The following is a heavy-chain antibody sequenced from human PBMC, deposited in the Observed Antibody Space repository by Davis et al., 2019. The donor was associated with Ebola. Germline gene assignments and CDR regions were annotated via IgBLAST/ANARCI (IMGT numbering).Heavy chain of an antibody. Sequence: SETLSLTCAVSGGSISSSNWWSWVRQPPGKGLEWIGYIYYSGSTNYNPSLKSRVTISVDTSKNQFSLKLSSVTAADTAVYYCARGAYDILTGYPDYWGQGTLVTVSS. D-gene: IGHD3-9*01. CDR2: IYYSGST. J-gene: IGHJ4*02. CDR3: ARGAYDILTGYPDY. CDR1: GGSISSSNW. V-gene: IGHV4-4*02.